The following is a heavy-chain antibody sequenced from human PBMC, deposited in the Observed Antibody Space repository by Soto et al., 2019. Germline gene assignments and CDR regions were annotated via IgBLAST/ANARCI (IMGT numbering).Heavy chain of an antibody. D-gene: IGHD4-4*01. CDR1: GFTFSRHA. CDR2: ISYDGSTT. J-gene: IGHJ5*02. Sequence: QVQLVESGGGVVQPGRSLRLSCAASGFTFSRHAMHWVRQAPAKGLEWVAIISYDGSTTYHADSVKGRFAISRDNSKNTLYLQMTSLRTDDTAVYFCARHLASTVTTSDWFDPWGQGTLVTVSS. V-gene: IGHV3-30*09. CDR3: ARHLASTVTTSDWFDP.